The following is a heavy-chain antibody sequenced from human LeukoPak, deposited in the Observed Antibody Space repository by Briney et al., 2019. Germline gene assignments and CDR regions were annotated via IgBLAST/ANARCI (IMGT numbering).Heavy chain of an antibody. D-gene: IGHD3-10*01. J-gene: IGHJ4*02. CDR1: GFTFSSYA. V-gene: IGHV3-30-3*01. Sequence: GGSLRLSCAASGFTFSSYAMHWVRQAPGTGLEWVAVISYDGSNKYYADSVKGRFTISRDNAKNSLYLQMNSLRAEDTAVYYCARGSVGESVYWGQGTLVTVSS. CDR2: ISYDGSNK. CDR3: ARGSVGESVY.